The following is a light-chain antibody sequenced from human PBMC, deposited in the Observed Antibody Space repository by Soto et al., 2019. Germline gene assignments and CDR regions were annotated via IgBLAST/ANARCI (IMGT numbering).Light chain of an antibody. CDR1: SSNIGAGYD. V-gene: IGLV1-40*01. CDR2: GNS. Sequence: QSVLTQPPSVSGAPGQRVTISCTGSSSNIGAGYDVHWYQQLPGTAPKLLIYGNSNRPSGVPDRFSGSKSGTSASLAITGLQAEDEDDYCKSYDSSLSGFYVFGTGTKVTVL. J-gene: IGLJ1*01. CDR3: KSYDSSLSGFYV.